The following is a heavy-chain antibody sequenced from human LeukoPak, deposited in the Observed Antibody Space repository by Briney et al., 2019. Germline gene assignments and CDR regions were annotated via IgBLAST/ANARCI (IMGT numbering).Heavy chain of an antibody. V-gene: IGHV3-30-3*01. J-gene: IGHJ4*02. CDR3: ARDLTGVVPAAPFDY. CDR1: GFTFSSYA. CDR2: ISYDGSNK. Sequence: GRSLRLSCAASGFTFSSYAMHWVRQAPGKGLEWVAVISYDGSNKYYADSVKGRFTISRDNSKNTLYLQMNSLRSDDTAVYYCARDLTGVVPAAPFDYWGQGTLVTVSS. D-gene: IGHD2-2*01.